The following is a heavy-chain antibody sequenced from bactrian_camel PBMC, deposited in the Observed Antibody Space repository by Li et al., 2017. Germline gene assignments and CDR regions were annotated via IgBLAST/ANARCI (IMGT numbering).Heavy chain of an antibody. CDR1: SIGNHRTDC. Sequence: HVQLVESGGGSVQAGGSLRLSCKASSIGNHRTDCMGWFRQASGKDREGVAVLDTAGTVDYTDSVKGRFTISRDNTKNTLYLQMNSLETDDTGVYYCATGAGAMAASSIASGSQGTQVTVS. D-gene: IGHD1*01. J-gene: IGHJ4*01. CDR2: LDTAGTV. V-gene: IGHV3S53*01.